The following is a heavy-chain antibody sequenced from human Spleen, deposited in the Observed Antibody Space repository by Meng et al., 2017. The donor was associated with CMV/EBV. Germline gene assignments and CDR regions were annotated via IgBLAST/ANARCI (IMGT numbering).Heavy chain of an antibody. CDR1: GGSISSSSYY. J-gene: IGHJ4*02. Sequence: GSLRLSCTVSGGSISSSSYYWGWIRQSPGKGLEWIGSIYYSGSTYYNPSLKSRVTISVDTSKNQFSLKLSSVTAADTAVYYCARPHSSSGAYYFDYWGQGTLVTVSS. CDR3: ARPHSSSGAYYFDY. V-gene: IGHV4-39*07. CDR2: IYYSGST. D-gene: IGHD6-6*01.